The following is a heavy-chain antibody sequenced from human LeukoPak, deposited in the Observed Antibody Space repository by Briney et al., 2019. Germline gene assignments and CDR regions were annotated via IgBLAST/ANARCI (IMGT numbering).Heavy chain of an antibody. Sequence: GASVKVSCKASGYAFTSYAMHWVRQAPGQRLEWMGWTNAGNGNTKYSQEFQGRVTITRDTSASTAYMELSSLRSEDMAVYYCARGFRPPRSGSYFLAFDIWGQGTMVTVSS. CDR1: GYAFTSYA. V-gene: IGHV1-3*02. D-gene: IGHD1-26*01. CDR2: TNAGNGNT. CDR3: ARGFRPPRSGSYFLAFDI. J-gene: IGHJ3*02.